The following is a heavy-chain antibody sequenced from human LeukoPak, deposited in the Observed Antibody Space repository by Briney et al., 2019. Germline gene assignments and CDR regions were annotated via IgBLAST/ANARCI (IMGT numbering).Heavy chain of an antibody. CDR1: GGSFSSYIYP. CDR2: ISHSGTT. Sequence: PSETLSLTCTVSGGSFSSYIYPWGWIRQPPGKGLEWIGSISHSGTTYYNPSLKSRVTISIDTSKSQFSLKLNSVTAADTAVYYCAREVGNSYYCYYMDVWGSGTTVTVSS. D-gene: IGHD1-14*01. V-gene: IGHV4-39*07. J-gene: IGHJ6*03. CDR3: AREVGNSYYCYYMDV.